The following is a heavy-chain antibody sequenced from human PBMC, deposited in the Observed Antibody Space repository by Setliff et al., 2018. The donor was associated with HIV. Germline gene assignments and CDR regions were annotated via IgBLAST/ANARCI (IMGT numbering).Heavy chain of an antibody. CDR1: GGSFSGYY. D-gene: IGHD3-3*01. Sequence: SETLSLTCAVYGGSFSGYYWGWIRQPPGKGLEWIGSIYHSGSTYYNPSLKSRVTISVDTSKNQVSLRLTSVTAADTAVYYCARQGITIFGVVISGFDPWGQGTLVTVSS. CDR3: ARQGITIFGVVISGFDP. J-gene: IGHJ5*02. CDR2: IYHSGST. V-gene: IGHV4-38-2*01.